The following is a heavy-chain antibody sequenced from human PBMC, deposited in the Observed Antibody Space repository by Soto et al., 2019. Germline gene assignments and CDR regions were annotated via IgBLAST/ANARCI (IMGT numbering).Heavy chain of an antibody. V-gene: IGHV1-18*01. CDR2: INGYTGNT. CDR3: ARSWVTGKGGMDV. J-gene: IGHJ6*02. Sequence: QVQLVQSGAEVKKPGASVKVSCKASGYTFTSYGFSWVRQAPGQGLEWMGWINGYTGNTHYAQKFQGRVTMTKDTSTSTAYMELWTLISDDTAVYYCARSWVTGKGGMDVWGQGTTVTVSS. D-gene: IGHD3-16*01. CDR1: GYTFTSYG.